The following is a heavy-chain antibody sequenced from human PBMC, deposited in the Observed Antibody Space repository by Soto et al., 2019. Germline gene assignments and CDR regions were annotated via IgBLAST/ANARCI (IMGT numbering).Heavy chain of an antibody. CDR1: GFTFGDYG. CDR3: ARGLTRYFASNYYYYGMDV. Sequence: GGSLRLSCTTSGFTFGDYGMNWVRQAPGKGLEWVGFIRSKAFGGTTEYAASVKGKFTISRDDSNSIAYLQMNSLKTEDTAVYFCARGLTRYFASNYYYYGMDVWGQGTTVTSP. J-gene: IGHJ6*02. D-gene: IGHD3-9*01. V-gene: IGHV3-49*04. CDR2: IRSKAFGGTT.